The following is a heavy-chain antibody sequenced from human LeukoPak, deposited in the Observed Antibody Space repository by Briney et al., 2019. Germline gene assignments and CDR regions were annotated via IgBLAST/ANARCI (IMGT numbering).Heavy chain of an antibody. Sequence: PGGSLRLSCAASGFTFSSYWMSWVRQAPGKGLEWVANIKQDGSEKYYVDSVKGRFTISRDNAKNSLYLQMNSLRAEDTAVYYCATYYYDISAYYSYWGQGTLVTVSS. J-gene: IGHJ4*02. V-gene: IGHV3-7*01. CDR2: IKQDGSEK. CDR3: ATYYYDISAYYSY. CDR1: GFTFSSYW. D-gene: IGHD3-22*01.